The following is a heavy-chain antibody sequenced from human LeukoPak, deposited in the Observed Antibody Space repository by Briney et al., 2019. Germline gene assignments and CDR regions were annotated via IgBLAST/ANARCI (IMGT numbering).Heavy chain of an antibody. V-gene: IGHV4-59*01. CDR1: GGSINNYY. D-gene: IGHD6-6*01. J-gene: IGHJ4*02. Sequence: PSETLSLTCTVSGGSINNYYWSWIRQPPGKGLEWIGSIYYTGSSIYGPSLKSRVTMSVDRSNNQFSLKLRSVTPADTAVYYCARAPSARTYFDFWGQGTLVSVSS. CDR2: IYYTGSS. CDR3: ARAPSARTYFDF.